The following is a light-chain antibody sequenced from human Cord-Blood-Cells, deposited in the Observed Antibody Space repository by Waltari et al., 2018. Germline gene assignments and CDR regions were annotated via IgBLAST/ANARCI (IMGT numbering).Light chain of an antibody. Sequence: DIQMTQSPSSLSASVGARVTITCKASQDISKYLNWYQQKPGKAPKLLIYDASNLETGVPSRFSGSGSGTDFTFTISSLQPEDIATYYCQQYDNLLLTFGGGTKVEIK. CDR1: QDISKY. CDR3: QQYDNLLLT. CDR2: DAS. V-gene: IGKV1-33*01. J-gene: IGKJ4*01.